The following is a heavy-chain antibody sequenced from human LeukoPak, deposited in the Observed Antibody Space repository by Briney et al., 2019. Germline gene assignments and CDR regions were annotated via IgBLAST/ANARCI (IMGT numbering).Heavy chain of an antibody. CDR2: INPNSGGT. V-gene: IGHV1-2*02. Sequence: ASVKVSCKASGYTFTGYYIHWVRQAPGQGLEWMGWINPNSGGTDSAQKFQGRVTMTRDTSIKTAYMELSSLRSEDTAVYYCARDNSVEDTAWWFDPWGQGTLVTVSS. CDR3: ARDNSVEDTAWWFDP. CDR1: GYTFTGYY. D-gene: IGHD4-23*01. J-gene: IGHJ5*02.